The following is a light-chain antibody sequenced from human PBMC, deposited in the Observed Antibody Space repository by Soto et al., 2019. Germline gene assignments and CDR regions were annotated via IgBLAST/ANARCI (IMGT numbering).Light chain of an antibody. Sequence: IQLTQSPSFLSASVGDRVTITCRASQGISSYLAWYQQKPGKAPKLLIYEASTLQSGVPSRFSGSYSGTDFTLTIGSLQPEDFATYYCLQDFKYPRTFGQGTKVEIK. CDR2: EAS. V-gene: IGKV1-6*01. CDR1: QGISSY. J-gene: IGKJ1*01. CDR3: LQDFKYPRT.